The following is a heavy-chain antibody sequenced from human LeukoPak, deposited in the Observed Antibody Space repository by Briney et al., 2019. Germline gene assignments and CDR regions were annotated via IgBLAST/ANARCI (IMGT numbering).Heavy chain of an antibody. CDR3: AKGDIAVAGIDSFDY. CDR1: GFTFSRYA. Sequence: GGSLRLSCAASGFTFSRYAMSWVRKAPGKGLEWVSGLSGSGDNTYYADSVKGRFTISRDNSKNTLYLEMNSLRAEDTAVYYCAKGDIAVAGIDSFDYWGQGTQVTVSS. CDR2: LSGSGDNT. V-gene: IGHV3-23*01. J-gene: IGHJ4*01. D-gene: IGHD6-19*01.